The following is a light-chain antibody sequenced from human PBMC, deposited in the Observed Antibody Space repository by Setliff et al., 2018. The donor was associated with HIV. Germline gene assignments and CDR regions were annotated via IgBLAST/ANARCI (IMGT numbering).Light chain of an antibody. CDR1: SSDVGGYNF. CDR2: EVS. J-gene: IGLJ1*01. Sequence: VLTQPASVSGSPGQSITISCTGTSSDVGGYNFVSWYQQHPGKAPKLMIYEVSNRPSGLSNRFSGSKSGNTASLTISGLQSEDEADYYCASYANSDVFIFGTGTKVTVL. V-gene: IGLV2-14*01. CDR3: ASYANSDVFI.